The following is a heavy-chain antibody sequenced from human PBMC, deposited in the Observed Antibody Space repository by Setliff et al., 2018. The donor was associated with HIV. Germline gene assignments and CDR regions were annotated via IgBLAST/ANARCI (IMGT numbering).Heavy chain of an antibody. CDR1: GFTFSGSA. CDR2: IKTQPSTYAT. V-gene: IGHV3-73*01. D-gene: IGHD2-21*01. J-gene: IGHJ5*02. CDR3: AASADGDCATTSCTNWFDP. Sequence: PGGSLRLSCAASGFTFSGSAIHWVRRASGKGLEWGGRIKTQPSTYATAHGASMEGRFTISRDDSKGTAYLQCSSRKVEDTAVYFCAASADGDCATTSCTNWFDPWGQGTLVTVSS.